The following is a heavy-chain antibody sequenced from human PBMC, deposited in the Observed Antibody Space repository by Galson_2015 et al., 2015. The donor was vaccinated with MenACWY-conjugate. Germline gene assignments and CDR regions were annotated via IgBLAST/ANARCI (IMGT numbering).Heavy chain of an antibody. CDR2: ISGTGGTT. J-gene: IGHJ3*01. D-gene: IGHD3-10*01. Sequence: SLRLSCAASGFMFSNYDMRWVRQAPGKGLEWVSSISGTGGTTYYADSVKGRFTFSRDNAKNTLYLQMNSLRAEDTAVYYCAIVMVRRNIIASDAFEFWGQGTMVTVSS. V-gene: IGHV3-23*01. CDR3: AIVMVRRNIIASDAFEF. CDR1: GFMFSNYD.